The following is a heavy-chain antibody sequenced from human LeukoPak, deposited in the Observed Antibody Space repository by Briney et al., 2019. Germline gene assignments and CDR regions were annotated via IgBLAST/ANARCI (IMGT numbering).Heavy chain of an antibody. CDR1: GGSISSYY. CDR3: ARVTADYDILTGYYSLYYMDV. J-gene: IGHJ6*03. V-gene: IGHV4-4*07. CDR2: IYTSGGT. Sequence: SETLSLTCTVSGGSISSYYWSWIRQPAGKGLEWIGRIYTSGGTDYNPSLKSRVITSVDTSKNHLSLKLTSVTAADTAVYYCARVTADYDILTGYYSLYYMDVWGKGTTVTISS. D-gene: IGHD3-9*01.